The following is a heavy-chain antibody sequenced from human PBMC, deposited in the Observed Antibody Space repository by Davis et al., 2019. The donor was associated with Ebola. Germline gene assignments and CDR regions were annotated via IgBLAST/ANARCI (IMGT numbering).Heavy chain of an antibody. J-gene: IGHJ4*02. CDR2: ISYDGSNK. CDR1: GFTFSSYA. D-gene: IGHD2-15*01. V-gene: IGHV3-30-3*01. CDR3: ARAWGNRVVHFDY. Sequence: PGGSLRLSCAASGFTFSSYAMHWVRQAPGKGLEWVAVISYDGSNKYYADSVKGRFTISRDNSKNTLYLQMNSLRAEDTAVYYCARAWGNRVVHFDYWGQGTLVTVSS.